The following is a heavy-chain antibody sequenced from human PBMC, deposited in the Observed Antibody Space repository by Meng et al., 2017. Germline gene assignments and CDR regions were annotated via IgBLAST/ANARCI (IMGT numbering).Heavy chain of an antibody. J-gene: IGHJ4*02. CDR1: AHTLSSDG. CDR3: ATRGNPYLDC. Sequence: GRLVQSGGEVKKPGASVKVSCNASAHTLSSDGFAWVRQAPGQGLEWMGWINAYNGYTDYAQKFLGRVTLTTDTSTNTGYMELRSLTSDDTAVYYCATRGNPYLDCWGQGTLVTVSS. CDR2: INAYNGYT. V-gene: IGHV1-18*01.